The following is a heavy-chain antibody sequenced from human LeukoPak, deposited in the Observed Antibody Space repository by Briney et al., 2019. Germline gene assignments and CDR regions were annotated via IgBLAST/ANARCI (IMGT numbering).Heavy chain of an antibody. CDR2: IYYSGST. V-gene: IGHV4-59*11. J-gene: IGHJ6*03. CDR1: GGSISSHY. D-gene: IGHD2-2*03. Sequence: SETLSLTCTVSGGSISSHYWSWIRQPPGKGLEWIGYIYYSGSTNYNPSLKSRVTISVDTSKNQFSPKLSSVTAADTAVYYCARDRVDIVVVPAVSYMDVWGKGTTVTVSS. CDR3: ARDRVDIVVVPAVSYMDV.